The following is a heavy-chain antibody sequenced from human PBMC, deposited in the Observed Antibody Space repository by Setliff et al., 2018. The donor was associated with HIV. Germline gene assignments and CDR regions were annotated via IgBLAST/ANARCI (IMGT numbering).Heavy chain of an antibody. J-gene: IGHJ6*03. Sequence: ASVKVSCKTSGYTFTGYYVHWVRQAPGQGLEWMGWINPNNGDTNYAQKFQGRVTMTRDTSISTAYMELSSLKSDDTAVYYCATGIPSDLDYYMDVWGKGTTVTVSS. CDR1: GYTFTGYY. V-gene: IGHV1-2*02. CDR2: INPNNGDT. D-gene: IGHD2-21*01. CDR3: ATGIPSDLDYYMDV.